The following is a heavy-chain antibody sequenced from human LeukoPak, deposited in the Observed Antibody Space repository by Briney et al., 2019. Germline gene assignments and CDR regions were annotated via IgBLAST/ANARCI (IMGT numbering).Heavy chain of an antibody. CDR2: IRPDGSEK. D-gene: IGHD3-10*01. V-gene: IGHV3-7*01. CDR3: ARLSAMVRGPEDIFYFEY. Sequence: GGSLRLSCAASGFTFSSYWMSWVRQAPGKGPEWEANIRPDGSEKYYVDSVKGRFTISRDIAKQSVFLQMTSLRVEDTAVYYCARLSAMVRGPEDIFYFEYWGLGTLVTVSS. J-gene: IGHJ4*02. CDR1: GFTFSSYW.